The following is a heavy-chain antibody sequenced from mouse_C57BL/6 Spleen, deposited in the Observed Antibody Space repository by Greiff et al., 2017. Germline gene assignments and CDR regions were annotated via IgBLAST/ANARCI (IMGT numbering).Heavy chain of an antibody. Sequence: VQLQQSGAELVRPGASVKLSCKASGYTFTDYYINWVKQRPGQGLEWIARIYPGSGNTYYNEKFKGKATLTAEKSSSTAYMQLSSLTSEDSAVYFCARRYGSSYDYFDDWGQGTTLTVSS. V-gene: IGHV1-76*01. J-gene: IGHJ2*01. CDR2: IYPGSGNT. D-gene: IGHD1-1*01. CDR1: GYTFTDYY. CDR3: ARRYGSSYDYFDD.